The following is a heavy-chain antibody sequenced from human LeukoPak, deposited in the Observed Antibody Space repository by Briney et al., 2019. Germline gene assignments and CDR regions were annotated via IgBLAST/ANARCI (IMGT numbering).Heavy chain of an antibody. Sequence: PGRSLRLSCTASGFTFGDYAMSGVRQAPGKGLEWVGFIRSKAYGGTTQYAASVKGRYTISRDDSKSIAYLQMNSLKTADTAVYYCTGDYVRKGLPWTYYYYYYGMDVWGQGTTVTVSS. V-gene: IGHV3-49*04. D-gene: IGHD4-17*01. J-gene: IGHJ6*02. CDR3: TGDYVRKGLPWTYYYYYYGMDV. CDR2: IRSKAYGGTT. CDR1: GFTFGDYA.